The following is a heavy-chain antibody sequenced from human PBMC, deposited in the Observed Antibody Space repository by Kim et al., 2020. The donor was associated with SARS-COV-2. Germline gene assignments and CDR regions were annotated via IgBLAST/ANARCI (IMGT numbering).Heavy chain of an antibody. V-gene: IGHV4-4*02. CDR1: GGSISSSNW. D-gene: IGHD5-12*01. CDR2: IYHSGST. CDR3: ARVRGYEFTIFFDY. J-gene: IGHJ4*02. Sequence: SETLSLTCAVSGGSISSSNWWSWVRQPPGKGLEWIGEIYHSGSTNYNPSLKSRVTISVDKSKNQFSLKLSSVTAADTAVYYCARVRGYEFTIFFDYWGQGTLVTVSS.